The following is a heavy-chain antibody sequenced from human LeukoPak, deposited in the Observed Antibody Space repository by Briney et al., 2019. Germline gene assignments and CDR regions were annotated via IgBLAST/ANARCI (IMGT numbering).Heavy chain of an antibody. CDR1: GFTFTSFW. Sequence: SLRPSCAASGFTFTSFWMSWVRQAPGKVLEWVANIKQDGIEKYYVDSVKGRFTIPKHYANHSPYLQMNSVRSQHPAVYYFGRDMYCTNGVCSSGVEGWFDPWVEGGMVSVSS. D-gene: IGHD2-8*01. V-gene: IGHV3-7*01. J-gene: IGHJ5*02. CDR2: IKQDGIEK. CDR3: GRDMYCTNGVCSSGVEGWFDP.